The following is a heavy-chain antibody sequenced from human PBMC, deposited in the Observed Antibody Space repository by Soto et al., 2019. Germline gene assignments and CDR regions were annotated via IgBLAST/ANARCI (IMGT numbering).Heavy chain of an antibody. CDR2: ISYDGSNK. Sequence: QVQLVESGGGVVQPGRSLRLSCAASGFTFSSYGMHWVRQAPGKGLEWVAVISYDGSNKYYADSVKGRFTISRDNSKNTLYLQMNSLRAEDTAVYYCSGYAAFDIWGQGTMVTVSS. J-gene: IGHJ3*02. V-gene: IGHV3-30*03. CDR1: GFTFSSYG. CDR3: SGYAAFDI. D-gene: IGHD3-22*01.